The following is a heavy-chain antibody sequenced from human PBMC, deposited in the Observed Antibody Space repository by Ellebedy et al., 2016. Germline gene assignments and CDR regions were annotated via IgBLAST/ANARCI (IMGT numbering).Heavy chain of an antibody. CDR1: GGSISSSSYY. CDR3: ARQDKEMATIN. Sequence: SETLSLTXTVPGGSISSSSYYWGWIRQPPGKGLEWIGSIYYSGSTYYNPSLKSRVTISVDTSKNQFSLKLSSVTAADTAVYYCARQDKEMATINWGQGTLVTVSS. CDR2: IYYSGST. J-gene: IGHJ4*02. V-gene: IGHV4-39*01. D-gene: IGHD5-24*01.